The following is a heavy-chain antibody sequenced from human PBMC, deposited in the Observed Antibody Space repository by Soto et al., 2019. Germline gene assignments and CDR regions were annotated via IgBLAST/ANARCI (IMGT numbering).Heavy chain of an antibody. J-gene: IGHJ5*02. V-gene: IGHV4-31*03. CDR1: GGSISSGGYY. Sequence: QVQLQESGPGLVKPSQTLSLTCTVSGGSISSGGYYWSWIGQHPGKGLEWIGYIYYSGSTYYNPSLKSRVTISVDTSKNQFSLKLSSVTAADTAVYYCARAKKGIAAAENWFDPWGQGTLVTVSS. CDR2: IYYSGST. D-gene: IGHD6-13*01. CDR3: ARAKKGIAAAENWFDP.